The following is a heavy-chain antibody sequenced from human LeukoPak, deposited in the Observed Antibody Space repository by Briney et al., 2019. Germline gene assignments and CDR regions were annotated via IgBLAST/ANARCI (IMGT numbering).Heavy chain of an antibody. Sequence: PSETLSLTCAVYGGSFSGYYWSWIRQPAGKGLEWIGRIYTSGSTNYNPSLKSRVTMSVDTSKNQFSLKLSSVTAADTAVYYCASFTYYDFLSGYFYYFDYWGQGTLVTVSS. D-gene: IGHD3-3*01. J-gene: IGHJ4*02. CDR2: IYTSGST. CDR3: ASFTYYDFLSGYFYYFDY. V-gene: IGHV4-59*10. CDR1: GGSFSGYY.